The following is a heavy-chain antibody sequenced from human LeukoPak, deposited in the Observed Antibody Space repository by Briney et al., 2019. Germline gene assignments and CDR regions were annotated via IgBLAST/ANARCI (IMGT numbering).Heavy chain of an antibody. J-gene: IGHJ4*02. CDR3: AREGDYYDSSGYYFDY. CDR1: GYTFTGYY. D-gene: IGHD3-22*01. CDR2: INPNSGGT. V-gene: IGHV1-2*02. Sequence: ASVKVSCKASGYTFTGYYMHWVRQAPGQGLEWMGWINPNSGGTNYAQKFQGRVTMTRDTSIGTAYMELSRLRSDDTAVYYCAREGDYYDSSGYYFDYWGQGTLVTVSS.